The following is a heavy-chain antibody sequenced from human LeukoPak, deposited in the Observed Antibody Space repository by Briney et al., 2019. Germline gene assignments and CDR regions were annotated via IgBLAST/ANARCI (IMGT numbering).Heavy chain of an antibody. D-gene: IGHD3-22*01. J-gene: IGHJ4*02. Sequence: SVKVSCKASGYTVTSYYMHWVRQAPGQGLEWMGGIIPIFGTANYAQKFQGRVTITADESTSTAYMELSSLRSEDTAVYYCAGSLKFITMIPHYWGQGTLVTVSS. CDR3: AGSLKFITMIPHY. CDR2: IIPIFGTA. V-gene: IGHV1-69*13. CDR1: GYTVTSYY.